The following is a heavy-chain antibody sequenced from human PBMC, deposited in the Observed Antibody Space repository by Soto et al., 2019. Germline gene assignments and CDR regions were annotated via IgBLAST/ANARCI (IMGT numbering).Heavy chain of an antibody. Sequence: GSLRLSCAVSGFSFRTYGFHWVRQPPGKGLQWVAVISPKGHSDSVEGRFTISRDNSKDTLYLQMNNLRAEDTAVYYCARDDAFANENAFDLWGQGTKVTVPS. CDR1: GFSFRTYG. V-gene: IGHV3-33*01. CDR3: ARDDAFANENAFDL. CDR2: ISPK. J-gene: IGHJ3*01. D-gene: IGHD1-1*01.